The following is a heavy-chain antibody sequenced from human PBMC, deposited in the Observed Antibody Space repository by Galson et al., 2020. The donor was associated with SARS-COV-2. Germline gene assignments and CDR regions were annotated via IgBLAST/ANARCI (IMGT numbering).Heavy chain of an antibody. CDR1: GFTLSSYG. Sequence: TGGSLRLSCAASGFTLSSYGMNWVRQAPGKGLEYVSSIGGSTHYVNSVKGRFSISRDNSKNTLYLQMGSLRADDMAVYYCARQFCSSRTCTPGGFDLWGQGTTVTVSS. J-gene: IGHJ3*01. V-gene: IGHV3-64*01. CDR2: IGGST. D-gene: IGHD2-2*01. CDR3: ARQFCSSRTCTPGGFDL.